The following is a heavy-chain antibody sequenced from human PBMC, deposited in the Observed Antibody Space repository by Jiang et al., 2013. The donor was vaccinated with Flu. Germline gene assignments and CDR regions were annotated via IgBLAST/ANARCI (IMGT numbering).Heavy chain of an antibody. J-gene: IGHJ4*02. Sequence: GAEVKKPGSSVKVSCKVSGGTFSSNAISWVRQAPGQGLEWMGGIIPMFGTANYAQKFQGRVTITADKSTSTAYMELSSLRSEDTAVYYCARGPDISGYYYFYWGQGTLVTVSS. CDR1: GGTFSSNA. CDR3: ARGPDISGYYYFY. V-gene: IGHV1-69*06. D-gene: IGHD3-22*01. CDR2: IIPMFGTA.